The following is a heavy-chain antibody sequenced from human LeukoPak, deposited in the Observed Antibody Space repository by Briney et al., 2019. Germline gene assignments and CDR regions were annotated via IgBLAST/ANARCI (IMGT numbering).Heavy chain of an antibody. Sequence: SETLSLTCTVSGGSISSYYWSWIRQPPGKGLEWIGYIYYSGSTNYNPSLKSRVTISVDTSKNQFSLKLSSVTAADTAVYYCARRSPMIAYWYFDLWSRGTLVTVSS. V-gene: IGHV4-59*01. D-gene: IGHD3-22*01. J-gene: IGHJ2*01. CDR1: GGSISSYY. CDR3: ARRSPMIAYWYFDL. CDR2: IYYSGST.